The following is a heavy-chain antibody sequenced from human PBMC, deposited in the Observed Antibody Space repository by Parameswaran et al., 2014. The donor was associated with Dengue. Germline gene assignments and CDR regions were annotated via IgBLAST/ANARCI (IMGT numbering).Heavy chain of an antibody. Sequence: WIRQPPGKGLEWVSSISSSSSYIYYADSVKGRFTISRDNAKNSLYLQMNSLRAEDTAVYYCARDSNYYDSSGTKGLNYGMDVWGQGTTVTVSS. J-gene: IGHJ6*02. D-gene: IGHD3-22*01. CDR3: ARDSNYYDSSGTKGLNYGMDV. CDR2: ISSSSSYI. V-gene: IGHV3-21*01.